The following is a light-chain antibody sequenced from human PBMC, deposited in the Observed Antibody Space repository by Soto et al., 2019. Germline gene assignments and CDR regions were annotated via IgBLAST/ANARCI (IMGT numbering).Light chain of an antibody. CDR2: ENN. CDR3: GAWDSSLSAVV. Sequence: QSVLTRPPSVSAAPGQKVTTSCSGSSSNVGNDYVAWYQQFPGTAPKLLIYENNKRPSGIPGRFSGSKSGTSATLGITGLQTGDEADYYCGAWDSSLSAVVFGGGTKLTVL. CDR1: SSNVGNDY. J-gene: IGLJ2*01. V-gene: IGLV1-51*02.